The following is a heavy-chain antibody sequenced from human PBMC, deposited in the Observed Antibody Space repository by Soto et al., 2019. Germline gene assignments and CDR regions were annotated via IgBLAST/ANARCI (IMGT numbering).Heavy chain of an antibody. Sequence: EVQLVESGGGLVQRGRSLRLSCAASGFTIDDYAMHWVRQAPGKGLEWVSGISWNSGSIGYADSVKGRFTISRDNAKNSLYLQMNSLRAEDTALYYCARGSAASYYYYYMDVCRKGTTVTVSS. D-gene: IGHD2-2*01. J-gene: IGHJ6*03. CDR2: ISWNSGSI. CDR1: GFTIDDYA. V-gene: IGHV3-9*01. CDR3: ARGSAASYYYYYMDV.